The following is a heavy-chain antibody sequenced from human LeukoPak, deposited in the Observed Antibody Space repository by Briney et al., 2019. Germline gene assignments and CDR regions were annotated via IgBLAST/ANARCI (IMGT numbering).Heavy chain of an antibody. J-gene: IGHJ4*02. V-gene: IGHV4-39*01. CDR3: ARPPGFSTSFWD. CDR1: GGSISGSSYY. Sequence: SETLSLTYTVSGGSISGSSYYWGWIRQPPGKGLEWIGSIYYSGSTYYKPSLKSRVTISVDTSKNQFSLKLSSVTAADTAVYYCARPPGFSTSFWDWGQGTLVTVSS. CDR2: IYYSGST. D-gene: IGHD2-2*01.